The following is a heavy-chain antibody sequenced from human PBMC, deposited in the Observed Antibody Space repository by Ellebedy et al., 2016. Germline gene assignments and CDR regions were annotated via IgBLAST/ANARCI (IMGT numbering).Heavy chain of an antibody. CDR2: ISGDGADI. V-gene: IGHV3-23*01. CDR1: GFTFSNFF. Sequence: GGSLRLSXATSGFTFSNFFMSWVRQTPGKGLEWVSTISGDGADINLADSVKGRFTISRDNSRNTMYLQMNSLRADDTAVYYCARDDKRYCSGGSCSTDYWGQGTLVTVSS. D-gene: IGHD2-15*01. J-gene: IGHJ4*02. CDR3: ARDDKRYCSGGSCSTDY.